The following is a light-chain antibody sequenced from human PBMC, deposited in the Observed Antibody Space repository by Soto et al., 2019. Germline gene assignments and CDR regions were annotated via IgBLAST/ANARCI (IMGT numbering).Light chain of an antibody. CDR3: RQGYSTPLS. V-gene: IGKV1-39*01. CDR1: QSISSY. Sequence: DIQMTQSPSSLSASVGDRVTITCRASQSISSYLNWYQQKPGKAPKLLIYAAYSLQSGVPSRFSGSESGPDVTLSISRVKASDFATYYCRQGYSTPLSFGPETKEDTK. J-gene: IGKJ3*01. CDR2: AAY.